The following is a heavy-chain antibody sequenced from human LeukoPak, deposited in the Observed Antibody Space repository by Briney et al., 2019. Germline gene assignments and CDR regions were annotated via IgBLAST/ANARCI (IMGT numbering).Heavy chain of an antibody. J-gene: IGHJ6*02. V-gene: IGHV4-59*01. D-gene: IGHD3-10*01. CDR3: ARASPGELWRGMDV. Sequence: SETLSLTGTVSGGSISSYYWSWIRQPPGKGLEWIGYIYYSGSTNYNPSLKSRVTISVDTSKNQFSLKLSSVTAADTAVYYCARASPGELWRGMDVWGQGTTVTVSS. CDR1: GGSISSYY. CDR2: IYYSGST.